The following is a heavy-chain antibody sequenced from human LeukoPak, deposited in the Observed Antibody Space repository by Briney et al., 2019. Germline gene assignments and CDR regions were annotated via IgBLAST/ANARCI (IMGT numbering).Heavy chain of an antibody. V-gene: IGHV3-23*01. CDR1: GLTFNNYA. CDR2: ISKSGDHT. D-gene: IGHD3-16*01. Sequence: SGGSLRLSCAVSGLTFNNYAMSWVRQAPGKGLEWVSAISKSGDHTYYAASAKGRFTIYRGNSKNTQYLQMNSLRAEDTAVYYCATSWGPDTSAFRWGRDGMDVWGQGTTVIVS. J-gene: IGHJ6*02. CDR3: ATSWGPDTSAFRWGRDGMDV.